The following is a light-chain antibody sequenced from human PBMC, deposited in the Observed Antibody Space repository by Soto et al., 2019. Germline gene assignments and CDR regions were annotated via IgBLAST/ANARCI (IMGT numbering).Light chain of an antibody. CDR1: QSLYFSY. J-gene: IGKJ5*01. CDR2: GAI. V-gene: IGKV3-20*01. Sequence: EIVLTQSPSTLSLSPGERAPLSCRASQSLYFSYLAWYQQKSGQAPRLLIHGAISRAAGIPDRFSGSDSGRDFTLIINGVKPEDSAVYYCQQYGSSPYTFGLGTRLEI. CDR3: QQYGSSPYT.